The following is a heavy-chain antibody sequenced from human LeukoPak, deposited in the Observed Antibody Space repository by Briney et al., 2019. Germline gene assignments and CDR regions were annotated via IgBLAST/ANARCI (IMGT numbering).Heavy chain of an antibody. CDR1: GASMINYY. CDR3: ARAISGRLLLPHSGSAKAFDI. J-gene: IGHJ3*02. Sequence: SETLSLTCTVSGASMINYYWTWIRQPPGKGLEWIGYIYYNGSTNYNPSLKSRVTISVDTSKNQFSLKLSSVTAADTAVYYCARAISGRLLLPHSGSAKAFDIWGQGTMVTVSS. D-gene: IGHD1-26*01. V-gene: IGHV4-59*01. CDR2: IYYNGST.